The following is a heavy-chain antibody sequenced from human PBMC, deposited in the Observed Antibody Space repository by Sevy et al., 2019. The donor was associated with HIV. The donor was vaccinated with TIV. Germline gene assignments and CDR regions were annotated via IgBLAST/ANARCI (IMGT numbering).Heavy chain of an antibody. D-gene: IGHD3-3*01. V-gene: IGHV1-69*13. J-gene: IGHJ4*02. CDR3: ARDTYPQYYHSWSYFDY. CDR2: IIPILGTA. Sequence: ASVKVSCEASGGTFSSYAINWVRQAPGQGLEWMGGIIPILGTADYAQKFQGRVTITADESTSTAYMELSSLRSEDTAVYYCARDTYPQYYHSWSYFDYWGQGTLVTVSS. CDR1: GGTFSSYA.